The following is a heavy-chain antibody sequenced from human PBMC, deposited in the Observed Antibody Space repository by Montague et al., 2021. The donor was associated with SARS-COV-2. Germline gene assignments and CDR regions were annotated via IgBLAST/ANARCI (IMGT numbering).Heavy chain of an antibody. V-gene: IGHV4-39*01. Sequence: SETLSLTCTVSGGSISLSGYYWGWIRQSPGKGPEWIGSIYCTGSTYYNPSLKSRVTISVDTSKNQFSLKLSSVAAADAAVYYCARSSYYSTSGSKPFDYWGQGTLVTVSS. CDR2: IYCTGST. J-gene: IGHJ4*02. CDR3: ARSSYYSTSGSKPFDY. D-gene: IGHD3-10*01. CDR1: GGSISLSGYY.